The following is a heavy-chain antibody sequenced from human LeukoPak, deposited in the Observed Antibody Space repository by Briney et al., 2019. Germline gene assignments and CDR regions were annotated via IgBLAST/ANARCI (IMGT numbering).Heavy chain of an antibody. CDR2: ISGSGSST. CDR3: AKGKRQLVLTDFDY. Sequence: GGSLRLSCAASGFTFSNYVMSWVRQAPGKGLEWVSTISGSGSSTNYAASVRGRFTVSRDNSKNTLYLQMSSLRAEDTAVYYCAKGKRQLVLTDFDYWGQGTLVTVSS. J-gene: IGHJ4*02. D-gene: IGHD6-13*01. V-gene: IGHV3-23*01. CDR1: GFTFSNYV.